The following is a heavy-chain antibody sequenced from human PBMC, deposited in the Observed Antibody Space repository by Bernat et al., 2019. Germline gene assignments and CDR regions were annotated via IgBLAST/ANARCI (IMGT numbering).Heavy chain of an antibody. D-gene: IGHD1-26*01. Sequence: QVQLVQSGAEVKKPGASVKVSCKASGYTFTSYAMHWVRQAPGQRLEWMGWINAGNGNTKYSQKFQGRVTITRDTSASTAYMELSSLRSEDTAVYYCARDRGGGVGATKGPMYYFDYWGQGTLVTVSS. CDR3: ARDRGGGVGATKGPMYYFDY. CDR2: INAGNGNT. CDR1: GYTFTSYA. J-gene: IGHJ4*02. V-gene: IGHV1-3*01.